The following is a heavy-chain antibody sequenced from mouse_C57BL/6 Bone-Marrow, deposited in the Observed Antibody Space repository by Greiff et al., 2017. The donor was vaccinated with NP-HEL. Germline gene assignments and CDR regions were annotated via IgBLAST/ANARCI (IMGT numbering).Heavy chain of an antibody. V-gene: IGHV14-2*01. CDR3: ASSYYYGSSYDY. J-gene: IGHJ2*01. Sequence: VQLQQSGAELVKPGASVKLSCTASGFTIKDYYMHWVKQRTGQGLEWIGRIEPEDGETKYAPKFQGKATITADTSSNTAYLQLSSLTSEDTAAYDCASSYYYGSSYDYWGQGTTLTVSA. D-gene: IGHD1-1*01. CDR2: IEPEDGET. CDR1: GFTIKDYY.